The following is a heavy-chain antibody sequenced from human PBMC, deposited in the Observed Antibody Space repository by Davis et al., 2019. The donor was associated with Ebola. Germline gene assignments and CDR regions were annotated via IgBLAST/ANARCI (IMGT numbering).Heavy chain of an antibody. CDR1: GGSISSYY. D-gene: IGHD1-26*01. CDR3: ARLASGSCDY. J-gene: IGHJ4*02. CDR2: INYSGST. V-gene: IGHV4-59*12. Sequence: PSETLSLTCTVSGGSISSYYWSWIRPPPGKGLEWIGYINYSGSTNYNPSLKSRVTISVVTSKNQFSLKLSSVTAADTAVYYCARLASGSCDYWGQGTLVTVSS.